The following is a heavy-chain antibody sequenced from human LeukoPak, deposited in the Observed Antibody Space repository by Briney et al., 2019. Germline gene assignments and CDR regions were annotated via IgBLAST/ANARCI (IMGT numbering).Heavy chain of an antibody. CDR3: AKDVGSYCGGDCYSGFDY. D-gene: IGHD2-21*02. Sequence: PGGSLRLSCAASGFSFSSYGMHWVRQAPGKGLEWVAVIWYDGSNKYYADSVKGRFTISRDNSKNTLYLQMNSLRAEDTAVYYCAKDVGSYCGGDCYSGFDYWGQGTLVTVSS. CDR1: GFSFSSYG. V-gene: IGHV3-33*06. CDR2: IWYDGSNK. J-gene: IGHJ4*02.